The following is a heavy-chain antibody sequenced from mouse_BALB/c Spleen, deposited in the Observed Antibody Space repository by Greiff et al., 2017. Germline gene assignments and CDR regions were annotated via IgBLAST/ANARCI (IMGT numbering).Heavy chain of an antibody. V-gene: IGHV1-14*01. CDR2: INPYNDGT. CDR1: GYTFTSYV. Sequence: LVESGPELVKPGASVKMSCKASGYTFTSYVMHWVKQKPGQGLEWIGYINPYNDGTKYNEKFKGKATLTSDKSSSTAYMELSSLTSEDSAVYYCARGAYGGAMDYWGQGTSVTVSS. D-gene: IGHD1-1*01. CDR3: ARGAYGGAMDY. J-gene: IGHJ4*01.